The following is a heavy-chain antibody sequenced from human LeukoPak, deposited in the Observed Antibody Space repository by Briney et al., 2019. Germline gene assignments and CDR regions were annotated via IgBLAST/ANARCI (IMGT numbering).Heavy chain of an antibody. CDR2: INHSGST. J-gene: IGHJ4*02. V-gene: IGHV4-34*01. Sequence: SETLSLTCAVYGGSFSGYYWSWIRQPPGKGLEWIGEINHSGSTNYNPSLKSRVTISVDTSKNQFSQKLSSVTAADTAVYYCASGRYMSGSGDYWGQGTLVTVSS. CDR1: GGSFSGYY. D-gene: IGHD3-10*01. CDR3: ASGRYMSGSGDY.